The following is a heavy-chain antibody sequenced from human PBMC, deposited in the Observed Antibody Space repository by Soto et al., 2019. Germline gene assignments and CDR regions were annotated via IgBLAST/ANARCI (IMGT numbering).Heavy chain of an antibody. V-gene: IGHV3-30-3*01. Sequence: QVQLVESGGGVVQPGRSLRLSCGASGFTFSRYAMHWVRQAPGKGLEWVAVIPYDGSNNYYADSVKGRFTISRDNSKNTLYRQMNSLRAEDTAVYYCASEWEPRVRGLKMGRDGMDVWGQGTTVTVSS. CDR3: ASEWEPRVRGLKMGRDGMDV. CDR2: IPYDGSNN. J-gene: IGHJ6*01. CDR1: GFTFSRYA. D-gene: IGHD3-10*01.